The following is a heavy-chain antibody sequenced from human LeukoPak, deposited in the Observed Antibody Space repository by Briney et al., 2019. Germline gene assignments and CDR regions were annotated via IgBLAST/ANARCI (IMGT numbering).Heavy chain of an antibody. J-gene: IGHJ4*02. D-gene: IGHD6-19*01. CDR2: ISGSNGNT. CDR1: GYTFTSYA. V-gene: IGHV1-18*01. Sequence: GASVKVSCKASGYTFTSYAMNWVRQAPGQGLEWMGWISGSNGNTGYAQKFQGRVTMTTDTSTTAAYMELRSLRSDDTAIYYCARDHVSGTEGFDYWGQGSLVTVFS. CDR3: ARDHVSGTEGFDY.